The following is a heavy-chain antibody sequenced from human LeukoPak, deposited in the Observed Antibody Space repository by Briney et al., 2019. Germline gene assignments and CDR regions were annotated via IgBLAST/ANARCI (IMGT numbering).Heavy chain of an antibody. CDR1: GGTFSSYA. Sequence: SVKVSCKASGGTFSSYAISWVRQAPGQGLEWMGRIIPILGIANYAQKFQGRVTITADKSTSTAHMELSSLRSEDTAVYYCAREHNFYDSSGYYRYYFDYWGQGTLVTVSS. J-gene: IGHJ4*02. CDR2: IIPILGIA. CDR3: AREHNFYDSSGYYRYYFDY. V-gene: IGHV1-69*04. D-gene: IGHD3-22*01.